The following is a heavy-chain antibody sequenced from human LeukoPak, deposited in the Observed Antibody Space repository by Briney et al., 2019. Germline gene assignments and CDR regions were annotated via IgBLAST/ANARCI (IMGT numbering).Heavy chain of an antibody. J-gene: IGHJ3*02. CDR2: ISSSGSTI. V-gene: IGHV3-11*04. Sequence: GGSLRLSCAASGFTFSDYYMSWIRQAPGKGLEWVSHISSSGSTIYYADSVKGRFTISRDNAKNSLYLQMNSLRAEDTAVYYCARGRHCSGGSCYPHDAFDIWGQGTMVTVSS. CDR1: GFTFSDYY. D-gene: IGHD2-15*01. CDR3: ARGRHCSGGSCYPHDAFDI.